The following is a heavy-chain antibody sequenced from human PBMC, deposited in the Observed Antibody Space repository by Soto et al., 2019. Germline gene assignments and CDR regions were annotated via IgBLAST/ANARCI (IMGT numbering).Heavy chain of an antibody. J-gene: IGHJ5*02. CDR2: ISSSGSTI. CDR1: GFTFSSYG. CDR3: ARVTQQLATNWFDP. D-gene: IGHD6-13*01. Sequence: GGSLRLSCAASGFTFSSYGMNWVRQAPGKGLEWVSYISSSGSTIYYADSVKGRFTISRDNAKNSLYLQMNSLRAEDTAVYYCARVTQQLATNWFDPWGQGTLVTVSS. V-gene: IGHV3-48*03.